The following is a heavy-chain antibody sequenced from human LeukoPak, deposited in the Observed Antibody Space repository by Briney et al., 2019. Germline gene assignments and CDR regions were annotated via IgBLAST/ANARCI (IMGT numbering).Heavy chain of an antibody. CDR1: GFTFSSNG. CDR2: ICGSGGHI. J-gene: IGHJ4*02. Sequence: PGGSLRLSCAASGFTFSSNGMSWVRQAPGKGLEWVSVICGSGGHIHYADSVKGRFTISRDNSKNTLYLQMNSLRAEDTATYYCAKDVRWSFDYWGQGTLVTVSS. D-gene: IGHD4-23*01. V-gene: IGHV3-23*01. CDR3: AKDVRWSFDY.